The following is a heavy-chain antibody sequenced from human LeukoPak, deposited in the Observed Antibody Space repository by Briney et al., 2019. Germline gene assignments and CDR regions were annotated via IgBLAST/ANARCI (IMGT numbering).Heavy chain of an antibody. J-gene: IGHJ4*02. D-gene: IGHD3-10*01. CDR1: GVSISSSNSY. CDR3: ARDAKYYYGSRTFFFYEY. CDR2: IDTSGTT. V-gene: IGHV4-61*09. Sequence: SETLSLTCTVSGVSISSSNSYWSWIRQPAGKGLEWIGHIDTSGTTNYNPSLKSRVTMSTDTSKNQFSLKLSSVTAADTAIYYCARDAKYYYGSRTFFFYEYWGQGTLLTVSS.